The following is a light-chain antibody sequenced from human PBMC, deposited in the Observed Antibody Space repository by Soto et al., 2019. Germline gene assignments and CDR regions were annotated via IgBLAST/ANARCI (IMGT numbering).Light chain of an antibody. CDR2: GAS. CDR1: QTIDNK. CDR3: QQYNNWPPLT. J-gene: IGKJ4*01. Sequence: IVMTQSPATLSVSPGERATLSCRASQTIDNKLAWYQQRPGQAPRLLIYGASIRATGIPARFSGSGSGTEFTLTISGLQSEDFAVYYCQQYNNWPPLTFGGGTKVEIK. V-gene: IGKV3-15*01.